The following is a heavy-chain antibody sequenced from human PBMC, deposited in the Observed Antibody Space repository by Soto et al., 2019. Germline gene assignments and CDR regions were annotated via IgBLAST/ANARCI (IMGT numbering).Heavy chain of an antibody. CDR2: LKDRSQNYAT. V-gene: IGHV3-72*01. J-gene: IGHJ5*01. Sequence: PGGSARLSCAASGFSVSGWYMDWVRQAPGKGLEWVARLKDRSQNYATEYAASVKGRFTVSRHASQNSMYLQMNSLKIEDTAVYYCAREGDARWLDSWGQGTLVTV. D-gene: IGHD1-26*01. CDR3: AREGDARWLDS. CDR1: GFSVSGWY.